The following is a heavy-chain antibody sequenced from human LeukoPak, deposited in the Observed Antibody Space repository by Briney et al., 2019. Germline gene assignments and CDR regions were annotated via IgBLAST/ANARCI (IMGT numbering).Heavy chain of an antibody. J-gene: IGHJ4*02. CDR2: IIPILGIA. D-gene: IGHD6-25*01. CDR1: GYTFTSYG. Sequence: ASVKVSCKASGYTFTSYGISWVRQAPGQGLEWMGRIIPILGIANYAQKFQGRVTITADKSTSTAYMELSSLRSEDTAVYYCARDPSKQRLTDYWGQGTLVTVSS. V-gene: IGHV1-69*04. CDR3: ARDPSKQRLTDY.